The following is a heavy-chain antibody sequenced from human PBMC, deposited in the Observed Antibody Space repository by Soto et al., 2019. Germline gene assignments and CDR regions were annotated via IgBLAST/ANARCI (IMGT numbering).Heavy chain of an antibody. CDR2: IYYRGNT. D-gene: IGHD1-26*01. CDR3: ARDGREASGIDV. V-gene: IGHV4-59*11. Sequence: QVQLEELGPGLVKPSETLSLTCTVSGGSISSHYWSWVRQAPGKGLEWIGCIYYRGNTFYNPSLKSRGTISVDTSNNQFSLKLDSVTPADTAVYYCARDGREASGIDVWGQGTAVTVSS. J-gene: IGHJ6*02. CDR1: GGSISSHY.